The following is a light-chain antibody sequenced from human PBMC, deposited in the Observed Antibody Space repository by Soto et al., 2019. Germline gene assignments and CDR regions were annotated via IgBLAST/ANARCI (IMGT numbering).Light chain of an antibody. CDR1: QSISSY. J-gene: IGKJ1*01. V-gene: IGKV1-5*01. CDR3: QQYNTYPWT. Sequence: DIQMTQSPSSLSASVGDRVTITCRASQSISSYLNWYQQKPGKAPKLLINDASNLESGVPSRFSGSGSGTEFTLTISSLQPDDFATYYCQQYNTYPWTFGQGTKVDIK. CDR2: DAS.